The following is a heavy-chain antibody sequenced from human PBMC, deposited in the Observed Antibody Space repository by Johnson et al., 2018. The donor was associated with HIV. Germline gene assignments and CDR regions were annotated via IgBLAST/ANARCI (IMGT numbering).Heavy chain of an antibody. V-gene: IGHV3-11*04. D-gene: IGHD4-11*01. CDR1: GFTFDDYG. J-gene: IGHJ3*02. CDR2: ISSSGSTI. CDR3: ARSLRRLQRVFDAFDI. Sequence: VQLVESGGGVVRPGGSLRLSCAASGFTFDDYGMSWIRQAPGKGLAWVSYISSSGSTIYYADSVKGRFTISRDNAKNSLYLQMNSLRAEDTAVYYCARSLRRLQRVFDAFDIWGQGTMVTVSS.